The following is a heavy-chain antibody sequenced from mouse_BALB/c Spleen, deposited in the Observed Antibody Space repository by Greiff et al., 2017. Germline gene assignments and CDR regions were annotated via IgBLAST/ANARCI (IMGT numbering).Heavy chain of an antibody. V-gene: IGHV5-4*02. CDR1: GFTFSDYY. CDR2: ISDGGST. CDR3: ARHAYYNAWFAY. D-gene: IGHD2-12*01. J-gene: IGHJ3*01. Sequence: EVQLVESGGGLVKPGGSLKLSCAASGFTFSDYYMYWVRQTPEKRLEWVATISDGGSTYYPDTMERRFIISRDNTKKTLYLQMSSLRSEDTALYYCARHAYYNAWFAYWGQGTLVTVSA.